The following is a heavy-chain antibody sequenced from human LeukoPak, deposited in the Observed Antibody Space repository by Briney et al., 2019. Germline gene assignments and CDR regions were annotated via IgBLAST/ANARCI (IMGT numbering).Heavy chain of an antibody. V-gene: IGHV4-34*01. Sequence: SETLSLTCAVYGGSFSGYYWSWVRQPPGKGLEWIGEINHSGSTNYNPSLKSRVTISVDTSKNQFSLKLSSVTAADTAVYYCARDQGYSSGWYVWWGQGTLVTVSS. D-gene: IGHD6-19*01. CDR1: GGSFSGYY. CDR2: INHSGST. J-gene: IGHJ4*02. CDR3: ARDQGYSSGWYVW.